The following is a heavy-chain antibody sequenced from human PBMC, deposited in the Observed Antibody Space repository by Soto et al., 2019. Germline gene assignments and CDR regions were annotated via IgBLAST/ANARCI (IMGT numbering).Heavy chain of an antibody. D-gene: IGHD6-13*01. Sequence: QVQLVESGGGVVRPGRSLRLSCAASGFTFSNYGMHWVLQAPGKGLEWVAAIWYDGSNKYYADSVKGRFTISRDISKNTLYLQMNSLRAEDTAVYYCARERIAAAGTAYFDYWGQGTLVTVSS. CDR1: GFTFSNYG. CDR2: IWYDGSNK. J-gene: IGHJ4*02. CDR3: ARERIAAAGTAYFDY. V-gene: IGHV3-33*01.